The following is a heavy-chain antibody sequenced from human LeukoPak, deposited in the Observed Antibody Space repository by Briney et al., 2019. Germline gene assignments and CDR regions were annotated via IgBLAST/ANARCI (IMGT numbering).Heavy chain of an antibody. D-gene: IGHD2-15*01. V-gene: IGHV4-4*07. J-gene: IGHJ6*03. CDR2: IYTSGST. CDR1: GGSISSYY. CDR3: ARDGVADHYYYYYMDV. Sequence: SETLSFACTVSGGSISSYYWSWIRQPAGKGLEWIGRIYTSGSTNYNPSLKSRVTISVDKSKNQFSLKLSSVTAADTAVYYCARDGVADHYYYYYMDVWGKGTTVTVSS.